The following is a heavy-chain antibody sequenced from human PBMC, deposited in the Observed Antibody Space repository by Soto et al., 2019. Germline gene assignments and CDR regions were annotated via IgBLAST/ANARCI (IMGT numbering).Heavy chain of an antibody. CDR3: AGGYCSGGSCYFGWVGYYYYGMDV. D-gene: IGHD2-15*01. Sequence: QVPLVQSGAEVKKPGSSVKVSCKASGGTFSSYAISWVRQAPGQGLEWMGGIIPIFGTANYAQKFQGRVTITADESTSTAYMELSSLRSEDTAVYYCAGGYCSGGSCYFGWVGYYYYGMDVWGQGTTVTVSS. CDR1: GGTFSSYA. V-gene: IGHV1-69*01. J-gene: IGHJ6*02. CDR2: IIPIFGTA.